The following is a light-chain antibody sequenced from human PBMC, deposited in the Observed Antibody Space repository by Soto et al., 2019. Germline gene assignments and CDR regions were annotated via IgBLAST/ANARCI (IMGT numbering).Light chain of an antibody. V-gene: IGKV3-15*01. Sequence: EIVMTQSPATLSVSPGERATLSCRASQSVSSNLAWYQQKPGQAPRLLIYGASTRATGIPARFSGSGSGTEFTLTISSLQSEDFAGYYCQQYNNSFGQGTRLEIK. CDR3: QQYNNS. CDR1: QSVSSN. CDR2: GAS. J-gene: IGKJ5*01.